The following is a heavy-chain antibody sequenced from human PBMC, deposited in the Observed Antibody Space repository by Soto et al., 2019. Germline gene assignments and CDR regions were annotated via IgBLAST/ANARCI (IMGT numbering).Heavy chain of an antibody. D-gene: IGHD1-20*01. CDR2: IYYSGST. Sequence: PSDTLSLTCTVSGGSISSYYWSWIRQPPGKGLEWIGYIYYSGSTNYNPSLKSRVTISVDTSKNQFSLKLSSVTAADTAVYYCAKYGITGLLDAFDIWGQGTMVTVSS. CDR1: GGSISSYY. V-gene: IGHV4-59*01. J-gene: IGHJ3*02. CDR3: AKYGITGLLDAFDI.